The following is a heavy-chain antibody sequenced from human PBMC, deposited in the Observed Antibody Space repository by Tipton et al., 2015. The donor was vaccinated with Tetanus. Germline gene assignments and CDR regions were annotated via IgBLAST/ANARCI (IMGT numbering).Heavy chain of an antibody. CDR1: RGPISSYY. J-gene: IGHJ3*02. CDR3: AREGAPRAFDI. V-gene: IGHV4-31*03. CDR2: IHYSGST. Sequence: TLSLTCTVSRGPISSYYWGWIRQHPGKGLEWIGNIHYSGSTFYNPSLKSRVTISVDTSKNQFSLKLNSVTAADTAVYYCAREGAPRAFDIWGQGTMVTVSS.